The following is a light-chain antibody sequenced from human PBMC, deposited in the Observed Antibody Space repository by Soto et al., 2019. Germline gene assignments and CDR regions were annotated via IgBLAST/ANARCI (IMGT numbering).Light chain of an antibody. J-gene: IGKJ5*01. CDR3: HKYRGEPVT. CDR2: SAS. CDR1: QDINKY. Sequence: IQMTQSPSSLSASVGDRVTITCRASQDINKYLAWYQQRPGTVPKLLIYSASTLKSGVPSRFSGSGSGTDFTLTISSLQPDDVATYYCHKYRGEPVTFGQGTRLEIK. V-gene: IGKV1-27*01.